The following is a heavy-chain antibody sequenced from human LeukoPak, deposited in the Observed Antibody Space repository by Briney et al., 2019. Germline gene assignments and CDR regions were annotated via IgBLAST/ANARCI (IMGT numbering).Heavy chain of an antibody. V-gene: IGHV1-69*05. Sequence: SVKVSCKASGYTFTGYYMHWVRQAPGQGLEWMGRIIPIFGTANYAQKFQGRVTITTDESTSTAYMELSSLRSEDTAVYYCARGDWYYDYWGQGTLVTVSS. CDR2: IIPIFGTA. J-gene: IGHJ4*02. CDR3: ARGDWYYDY. CDR1: GYTFTGYY. D-gene: IGHD2/OR15-2a*01.